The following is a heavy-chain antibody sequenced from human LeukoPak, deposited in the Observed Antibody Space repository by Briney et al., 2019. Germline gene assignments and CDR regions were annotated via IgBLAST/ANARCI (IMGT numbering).Heavy chain of an antibody. CDR1: GGSISSGGFY. CDR2: IYYSETT. V-gene: IGHV4-31*03. CDR3: ASGYPVAGSYFDY. Sequence: SETLSLTCTVSGGSISSGGFYWSWIRQHPGKGLEWIAYIYYSETTYYNPSLRGRVTMSVDTSQNQFSLNLSSVTAADTAVYYCASGYPVAGSYFDYWGQGTLVTVSS. D-gene: IGHD6-19*01. J-gene: IGHJ4*02.